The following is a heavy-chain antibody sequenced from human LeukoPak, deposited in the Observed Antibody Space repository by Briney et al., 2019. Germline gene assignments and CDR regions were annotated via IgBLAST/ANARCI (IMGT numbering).Heavy chain of an antibody. D-gene: IGHD2-15*01. CDR1: GYAFNTYG. Sequence: ASVKVSCKASGYAFNTYGITWVRQAPGQGLEWMGRISASQKVQGRVTMTTDTSTNTAYMDLRSLRSDDTAVYYCARDSADCSGGSCYSAEYFQHWGQGTLVTVSS. CDR3: ARDSADCSGGSCYSAEYFQH. CDR2: ISAS. J-gene: IGHJ1*01. V-gene: IGHV1-18*01.